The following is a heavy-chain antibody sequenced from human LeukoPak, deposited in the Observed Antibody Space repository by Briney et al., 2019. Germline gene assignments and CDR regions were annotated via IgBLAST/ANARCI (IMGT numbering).Heavy chain of an antibody. CDR1: GFTFSSYV. CDR2: ITSDGDTT. V-gene: IGHV3-64*01. CDR3: ARDQRGVGDI. J-gene: IGHJ3*02. Sequence: PGGSLRLSCAASGFTFSSYVMHWVRQAPGKGLEYVSSITSDGDTTYYANSVKGRFTISRDNSKNTLYLQMGSLRADDMAVYFCARDQRGVGDIWGQGTMVTVSS. D-gene: IGHD1-26*01.